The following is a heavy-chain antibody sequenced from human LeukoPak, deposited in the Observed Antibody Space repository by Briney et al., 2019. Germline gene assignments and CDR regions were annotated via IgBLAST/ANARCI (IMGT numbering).Heavy chain of an antibody. CDR3: ARMGVWGSYRPSVY. CDR2: IIPILGIA. V-gene: IGHV1-69*04. D-gene: IGHD3-16*02. Sequence: ASVKVSCKASGGTFSSYAISWVRQAPGQGLEWMGRIIPILGIANYAQKFQGRVTITADKSTSTAYMELSSLRSEDTAVYYCARMGVWGSYRPSVYWGQGTLVTVSS. CDR1: GGTFSSYA. J-gene: IGHJ4*02.